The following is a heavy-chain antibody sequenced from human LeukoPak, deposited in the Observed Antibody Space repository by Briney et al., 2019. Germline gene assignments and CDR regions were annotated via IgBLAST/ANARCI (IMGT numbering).Heavy chain of an antibody. Sequence: PSETLSLTCTVSGGSMSGYYWSWIRQPPGQGLKWIGDIFHTGRGTYNPSLKSRATISVDTSKNQFSLNLISVTAADTAVYYCARGSGSYEYWGQGTLVTVSS. CDR1: GGSMSGYY. V-gene: IGHV4-59*08. CDR3: ARGSGSYEY. J-gene: IGHJ4*02. D-gene: IGHD1-26*01. CDR2: IFHTGRG.